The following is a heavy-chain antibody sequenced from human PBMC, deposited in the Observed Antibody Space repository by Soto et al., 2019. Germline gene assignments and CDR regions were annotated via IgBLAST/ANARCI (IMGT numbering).Heavy chain of an antibody. Sequence: EVQLVESGGGLVQPGGSLRLSCAASGFTFSGYSMNWVRQAPGKGVLEWVSYTSSRSITIYYADSVKVRFIISRDNAKNSLYLQMNSLRDEDTDVYYCAREDSSRLDYWGQGTLVTVSS. D-gene: IGHD6-19*01. CDR1: GFTFSGYS. CDR3: AREDSSRLDY. J-gene: IGHJ4*02. CDR2: TSSRSITI. V-gene: IGHV3-48*02.